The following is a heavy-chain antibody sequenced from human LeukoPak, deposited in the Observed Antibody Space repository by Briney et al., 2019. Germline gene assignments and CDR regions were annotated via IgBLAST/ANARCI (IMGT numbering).Heavy chain of an antibody. Sequence: GGSLRLSCAASGFTFSDYYMSWIRQAPGKGLEWVSYISSSGSTIYYADSVKGRFTISRDNAKNSLYLQMNSLRAEDTAVYYCARDLFRGPGVAIKTLDYWGQGTLVTVSS. V-gene: IGHV3-11*04. CDR2: ISSSGSTI. D-gene: IGHD2-8*01. J-gene: IGHJ4*02. CDR3: ARDLFRGPGVAIKTLDY. CDR1: GFTFSDYY.